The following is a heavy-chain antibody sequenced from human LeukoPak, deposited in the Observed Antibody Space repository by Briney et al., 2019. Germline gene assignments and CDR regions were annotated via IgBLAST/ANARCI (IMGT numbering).Heavy chain of an antibody. Sequence: GGSLRLSCAASGFALSSHWMTWVRQAPGRGPEWVANVNRDGSETYYLDSVKGRFTISKDNAKNSLYQQMNSLRAEDTALYHCARNNGMDVWGQGTTVIVSS. V-gene: IGHV3-7*03. J-gene: IGHJ6*02. CDR3: ARNNGMDV. CDR1: GFALSSHW. CDR2: VNRDGSET.